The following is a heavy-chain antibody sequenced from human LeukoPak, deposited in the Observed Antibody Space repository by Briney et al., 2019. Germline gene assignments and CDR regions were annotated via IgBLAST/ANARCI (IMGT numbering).Heavy chain of an antibody. Sequence: ASETLSLTCTVSGGAIRSYYWSWIRQSPGKGLEWIGYINYSGSTNYNPSLKSRVTISLDTSKNQFSLKVSSVTAADTAVYYCARDLYIDYSHAGFQLWGQGTLVTVSS. V-gene: IGHV4-59*01. D-gene: IGHD2-21*01. J-gene: IGHJ1*01. CDR3: ARDLYIDYSHAGFQL. CDR2: INYSGST. CDR1: GGAIRSYY.